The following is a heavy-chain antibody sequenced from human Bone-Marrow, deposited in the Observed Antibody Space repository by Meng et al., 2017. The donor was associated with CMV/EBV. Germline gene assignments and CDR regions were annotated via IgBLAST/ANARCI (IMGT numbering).Heavy chain of an antibody. D-gene: IGHD3-22*01. CDR2: IKSKTDGGTT. V-gene: IGHV3-15*01. J-gene: IGHJ3*02. CDR1: GFTFSNAW. Sequence: GGSLRLSCAASGFTFSNAWMSWVRQAPGKGLEWVGRIKSKTDGGTTDYAAPVKDRFTISRDDSKNTLYLQMNSLKTEDTAVYYCTTAVMVIITDAFDIWGQGTMVTVSS. CDR3: TTAVMVIITDAFDI.